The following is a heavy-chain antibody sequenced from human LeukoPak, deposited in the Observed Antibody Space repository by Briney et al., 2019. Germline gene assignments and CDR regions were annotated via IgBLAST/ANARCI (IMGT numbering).Heavy chain of an antibody. Sequence: SETLSLTCTVSGGSIRSSYYYWGWIRQPPGKGLEWIGSIYDSGSTYYNPSLKSRVTISLDTSKNQFSLKLSSVTAADTAVYYCARKRSTNYYDSSGPFDYWGQGTLVTVSS. J-gene: IGHJ4*02. CDR2: IYDSGST. V-gene: IGHV4-39*07. D-gene: IGHD3-22*01. CDR1: GGSIRSSYYY. CDR3: ARKRSTNYYDSSGPFDY.